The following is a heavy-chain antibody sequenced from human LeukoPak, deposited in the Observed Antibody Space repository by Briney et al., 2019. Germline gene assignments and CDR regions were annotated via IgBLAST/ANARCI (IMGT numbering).Heavy chain of an antibody. Sequence: GAPVKVSCKASGYTFTGYYMHWVRQAPGQGREWMGWINPNSGGTNYAQKFQGRVTMTRDTSISTAYMELSRLRSDDTAVYYCARDLRIGNDYGGNSDDYWGQGTLVTVSS. CDR1: GYTFTGYY. D-gene: IGHD4-23*01. J-gene: IGHJ4*02. CDR2: INPNSGGT. CDR3: ARDLRIGNDYGGNSDDY. V-gene: IGHV1-2*02.